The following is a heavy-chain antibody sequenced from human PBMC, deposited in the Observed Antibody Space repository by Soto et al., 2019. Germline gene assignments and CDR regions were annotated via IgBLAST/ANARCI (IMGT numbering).Heavy chain of an antibody. Sequence: QVQLVQSGDEVKKPGASVKVSCKASGYIFVNYGIAWVRQAPGQGLEWMGWISPYTGNTHSATKVQGRLTMSTDTATSTDYMYLGSLTSDDTAVYYCVMVDNYVSPTPQDVWGQGTTVTVSS. CDR1: GYIFVNYG. D-gene: IGHD3-16*01. V-gene: IGHV1-18*01. CDR2: ISPYTGNT. J-gene: IGHJ6*02. CDR3: VMVDNYVSPTPQDV.